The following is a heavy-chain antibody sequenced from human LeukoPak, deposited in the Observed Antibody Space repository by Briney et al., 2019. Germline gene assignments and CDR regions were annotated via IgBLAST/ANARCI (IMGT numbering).Heavy chain of an antibody. D-gene: IGHD3-9*01. CDR1: GFTFSSYG. CDR2: ISDSGGST. CDR3: ARDLDWGAFDA. V-gene: IGHV3-23*01. J-gene: IGHJ5*02. Sequence: GGTLRLSCAASGFTFSSYGMTWVRQSPGKGLEWVSTISDSGGSTYSADSVKGRFTISRDNSKNTLYLHMNSLRAEDTALYYCARDLDWGAFDAWGQGTLVIVSS.